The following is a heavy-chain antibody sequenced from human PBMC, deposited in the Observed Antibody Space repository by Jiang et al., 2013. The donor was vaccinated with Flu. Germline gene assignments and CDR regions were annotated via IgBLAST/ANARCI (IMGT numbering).Heavy chain of an antibody. D-gene: IGHD3-10*01. J-gene: IGHJ5*02. CDR3: ARGAYGAGDLGFFDP. Sequence: GPGLVKASETLSLTCTVSGASISDSYWSWIRQSADKGLEWIGRFYTTGDTDYNPSLKSRVSMSVDTSKNQFSLKLNSVTAADTAVYYCARGAYGAGDLGFFDPWGQGTLVTVSS. V-gene: IGHV4-4*07. CDR1: GASISDSY. CDR2: FYTTGDT.